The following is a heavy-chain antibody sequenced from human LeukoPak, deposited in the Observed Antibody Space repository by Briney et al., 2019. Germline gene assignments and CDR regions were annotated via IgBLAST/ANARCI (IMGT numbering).Heavy chain of an antibody. CDR2: IYQSGST. V-gene: IGHV4-30-2*01. J-gene: IGHJ4*02. Sequence: PSETLSLTCAVSGGSISSGANSWSWIRQPPGRGLERIGYIYQSGSTYYNPSLKSRVTISIDRSKNQFSLNLTSVAAADTAVYYCARRPSGSFFDYWGQGTLVTVSS. D-gene: IGHD3-10*01. CDR3: ARRPSGSFFDY. CDR1: GGSISSGANS.